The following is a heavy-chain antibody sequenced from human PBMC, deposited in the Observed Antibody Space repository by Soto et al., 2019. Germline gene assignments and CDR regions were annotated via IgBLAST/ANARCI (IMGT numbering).Heavy chain of an antibody. CDR1: GYTFTSYA. CDR2: INPSGGST. J-gene: IGHJ4*02. V-gene: IGHV1-46*01. Sequence: ASVKVSCKASGYTFTSYAMHWVRQAPGQRLEWMGWINPSGGSTSYAQKFQGRVTMTRDTSTSTVYMELSSLRSEDTAVYYCARTTSNYAPFDYWGQGTLVTVSS. D-gene: IGHD4-4*01. CDR3: ARTTSNYAPFDY.